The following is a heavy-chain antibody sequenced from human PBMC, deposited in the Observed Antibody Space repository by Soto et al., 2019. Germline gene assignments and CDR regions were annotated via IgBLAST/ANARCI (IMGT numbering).Heavy chain of an antibody. CDR3: AGSRSGRTCCYAGIAGA. J-gene: IGHJ5*02. V-gene: IGHV3-23*01. D-gene: IGHD2-2*01. CDR1: EFTFSNYA. Sequence: GGSLRLSCAASEFTFSNYAMSWVRQAPGQGLEWVSAISYGGGTTYYADSVQGRFTISRDNSKNTLYLQMNRLRAEDTAVYYCAGSRSGRTCCYAGIAGAWGQGTLVTGAS. CDR2: ISYGGGTT.